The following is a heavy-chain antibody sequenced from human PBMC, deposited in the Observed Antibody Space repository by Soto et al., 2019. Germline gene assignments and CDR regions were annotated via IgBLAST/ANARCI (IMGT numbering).Heavy chain of an antibody. J-gene: IGHJ6*03. D-gene: IGHD1-1*01. CDR2: IGTAGDT. CDR1: GFTFSSYD. Sequence: GGSLGLSCAASGFTFSSYDMHWVRQATGKGLEWVSAIGTAGDTYYPGSVKGRFTISRENAKNSLYLQMNSLRAGDTAVYYCARDRGVEPGFYYMDVWGKGTTVTVSS. V-gene: IGHV3-13*01. CDR3: ARDRGVEPGFYYMDV.